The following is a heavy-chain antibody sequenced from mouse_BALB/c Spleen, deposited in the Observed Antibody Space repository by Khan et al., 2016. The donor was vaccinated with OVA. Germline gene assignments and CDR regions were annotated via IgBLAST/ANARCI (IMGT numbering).Heavy chain of an antibody. CDR1: GYTFTSNT. V-gene: IGHV1-4*01. D-gene: IGHD2-14*01. J-gene: IGHJ4*01. Sequence: QVQLQQSGAELATPGASVKMSCKASGYTFTSNTMHWVKQRPGQGLEWIGYINPRSSYTNYNEKFKDKATLTADKSSRTAYMQLSNRTADDSAVYYCARRTKGYAMDYWGQGTSVTVSS. CDR2: INPRSSYT. CDR3: ARRTKGYAMDY.